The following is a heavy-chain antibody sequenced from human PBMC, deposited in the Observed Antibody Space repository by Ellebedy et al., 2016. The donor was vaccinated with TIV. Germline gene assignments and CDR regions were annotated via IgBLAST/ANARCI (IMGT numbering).Heavy chain of an antibody. D-gene: IGHD3-9*01. CDR1: GGSISSSSYY. Sequence: SETLSLTXTVSGGSISSSSYYWGWIRQPPGKGLEWIGSIYYSGSTYYNPSLKSRVTISVDTSKNQFSLKLSSVTAADTAVYYCARDVGPGYFDWLPRENLNWFDPWGQGTLVTVSS. CDR2: IYYSGST. CDR3: ARDVGPGYFDWLPRENLNWFDP. J-gene: IGHJ5*02. V-gene: IGHV4-39*07.